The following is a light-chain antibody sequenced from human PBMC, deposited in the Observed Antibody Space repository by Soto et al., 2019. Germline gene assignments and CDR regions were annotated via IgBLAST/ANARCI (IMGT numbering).Light chain of an antibody. CDR1: QSLLHSNGNTY. Sequence: DIVMTQSPLSLPVTPGEPASISCTSSQSLLHSNGNTYLDWYLQKPGQSPQLLIYLVSIRASGVPDRFSGSGSGTDFTLKISRVEAEDVGTYYCMKALQTVTFGGGTKVDIK. J-gene: IGKJ4*01. V-gene: IGKV2-28*01. CDR2: LVS. CDR3: MKALQTVT.